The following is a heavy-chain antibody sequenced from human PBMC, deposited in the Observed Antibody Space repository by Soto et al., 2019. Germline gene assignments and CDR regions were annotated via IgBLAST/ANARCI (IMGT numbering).Heavy chain of an antibody. V-gene: IGHV4-31*03. J-gene: IGHJ5*02. D-gene: IGHD2-2*01. Sequence: PSETLSLTCTVSGGSISSGGYYWSWIRQHPGKGLEWIGYIYYSGSTYYNPSLKSRVTISVDTSKNQFSLKLSSVTAADTAVYYCARDVYPSSPLVPAAMYDNWFDPWGQGTLVTVSS. CDR2: IYYSGST. CDR3: ARDVYPSSPLVPAAMYDNWFDP. CDR1: GGSISSGGYY.